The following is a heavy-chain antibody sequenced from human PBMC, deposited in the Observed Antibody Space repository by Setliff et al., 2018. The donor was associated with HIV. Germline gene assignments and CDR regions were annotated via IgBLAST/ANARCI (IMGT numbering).Heavy chain of an antibody. Sequence: SETLSLTCAVSGYSISSGYYWGWIRQPPGKGLEWIGSIYHSGSTYYNPSLKSRVTISVDTSKNQFSLKLSSVTAADTAVYYCARYSTMIVVVKGYFDYWGQGTQVTVSS. CDR3: ARYSTMIVVVKGYFDY. J-gene: IGHJ4*02. CDR1: GYSISSGYY. CDR2: IYHSGST. V-gene: IGHV4-38-2*01. D-gene: IGHD3-22*01.